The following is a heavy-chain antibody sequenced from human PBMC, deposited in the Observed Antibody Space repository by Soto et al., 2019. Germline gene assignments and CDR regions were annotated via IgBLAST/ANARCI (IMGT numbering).Heavy chain of an antibody. CDR2: INAGNGNT. CDR3: VRSLITMIVVVSNWFDP. J-gene: IGHJ5*02. Sequence: QVQLVQSGAEVKKPGASVKVSCKASGYTFTSYAMHWVRQAPGQRLEWMGWINAGNGNTKYSQKFQGRVTITRDTSASTAYMELSSLRSEDTAVYYCVRSLITMIVVVSNWFDPWGQGTLVTVSS. D-gene: IGHD3-22*01. V-gene: IGHV1-3*01. CDR1: GYTFTSYA.